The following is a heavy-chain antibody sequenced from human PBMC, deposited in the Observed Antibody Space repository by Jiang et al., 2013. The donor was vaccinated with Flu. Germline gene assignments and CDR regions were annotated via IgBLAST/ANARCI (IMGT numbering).Heavy chain of an antibody. J-gene: IGHJ4*02. CDR1: GFTFSRYA. Sequence: QLLESGGGLVQPGGSLRLSCAASGFTFSRYAMHWVRQAPGKGLEWVAGISYDEDNKYYVDSVKGRFIISRDNSKNTLYLQMNSLRGEDAAVYYCAREGGDPYWGQGTLVTVSS. CDR3: AREGGDPY. D-gene: IGHD4-17*01. CDR2: ISYDEDNK. V-gene: IGHV3-30-3*01.